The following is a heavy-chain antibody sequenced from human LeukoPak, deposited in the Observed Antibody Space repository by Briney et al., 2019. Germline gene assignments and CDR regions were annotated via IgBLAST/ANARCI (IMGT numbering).Heavy chain of an antibody. Sequence: SVKVSCKASGYTFTSYGISWVRQAPGQGLEWMGRIIPILGIANYAQKFQGRVTITADKSTSTAYMELSSLRSEDTAVYYCARAETPGSSSSDYWGQGTLVTVSS. CDR3: ARAETPGSSSSDY. J-gene: IGHJ4*02. CDR2: IIPILGIA. V-gene: IGHV1-69*04. D-gene: IGHD6-13*01. CDR1: GYTFTSYG.